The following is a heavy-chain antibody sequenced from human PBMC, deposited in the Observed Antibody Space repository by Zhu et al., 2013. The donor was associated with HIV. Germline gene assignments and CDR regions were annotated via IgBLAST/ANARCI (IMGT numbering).Heavy chain of an antibody. CDR1: GYTFINHA. CDR2: INAGNGYT. Sequence: QVQLVQSGAEVKKPGASVKVSCKASGYTFINHAMHWVRQAPGQSLEWMGWINAGNGYTKYSQNFQGRVTITRDISASTAHMELSSLRSEDTAVYYCARDRGPNCTSTSCNYYDFDVWGQGTTVTVSS. CDR3: ARDRGPNCTSTSCNYYDFDV. J-gene: IGHJ6*02. V-gene: IGHV1-3*01. D-gene: IGHD2-2*01.